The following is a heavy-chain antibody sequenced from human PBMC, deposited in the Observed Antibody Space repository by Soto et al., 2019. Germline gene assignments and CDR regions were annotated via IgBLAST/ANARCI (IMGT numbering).Heavy chain of an antibody. D-gene: IGHD5-12*01. CDR1: GYTFTKYG. CDR3: ARGPRGYDCGRFDF. J-gene: IGHJ4*02. CDR2: ISADNDNT. V-gene: IGHV1-18*01. Sequence: VQLVQSGGEVRKPGASVTVACRASGYTFTKYGISWVRQAPGQGLEWMGWISADNDNTKYAQNLQGIVTMTTDTPTSTAYMPRRSLRPDYTAVYFCARGPRGYDCGRFDFWGQGTLVTVSS.